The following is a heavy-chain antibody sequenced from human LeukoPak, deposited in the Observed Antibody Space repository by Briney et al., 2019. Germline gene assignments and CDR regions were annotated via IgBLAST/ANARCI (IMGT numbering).Heavy chain of an antibody. D-gene: IGHD3-22*01. Sequence: SETLSLTCTVSGGSISSSSYYWGWIRQPPGKGLEWIGSIYYSGSTYYNPSLKSRVTISVDTSKNQFSLKLSSVTAADTAVYYCARHISSSYYYDSSGYADYWGQGTLVTVSS. CDR1: GGSISSSSYY. CDR2: IYYSGST. J-gene: IGHJ4*02. V-gene: IGHV4-39*01. CDR3: ARHISSSYYYDSSGYADY.